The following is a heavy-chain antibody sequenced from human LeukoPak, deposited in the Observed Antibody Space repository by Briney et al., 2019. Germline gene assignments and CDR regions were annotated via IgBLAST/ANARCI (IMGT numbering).Heavy chain of an antibody. D-gene: IGHD1-26*01. Sequence: PGGSLRLSCVPSGFTFSGFSMNWVRQAPGKGLEWVSSISSNSDYIYYADSVEGRFTISRDNAKNSLYLQMNSLRAEDTSVYFCAREMPGAMSGFDIWGQGTMVTVSS. V-gene: IGHV3-21*01. CDR1: GFTFSGFS. CDR3: AREMPGAMSGFDI. J-gene: IGHJ3*02. CDR2: ISSNSDYI.